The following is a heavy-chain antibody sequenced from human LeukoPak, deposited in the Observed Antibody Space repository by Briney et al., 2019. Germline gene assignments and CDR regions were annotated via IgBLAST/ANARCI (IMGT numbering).Heavy chain of an antibody. CDR1: GGSISSYY. CDR2: IYYSGST. V-gene: IGHV4-59*01. CDR3: ARAKGYDILTGSYYYYMDV. Sequence: PSETLSLTCTVSGGSISSYYWSWIRQHPGEGLEWIGYIYYSGSTNYNPSLKSRVTISVDTSKNQFSLKLSSVTAADTAVYYCARAKGYDILTGSYYYYMDVWGKGTTVTVSS. J-gene: IGHJ6*03. D-gene: IGHD3-9*01.